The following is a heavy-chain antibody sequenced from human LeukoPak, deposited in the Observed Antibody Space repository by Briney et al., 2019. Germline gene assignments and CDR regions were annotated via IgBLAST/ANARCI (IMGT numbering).Heavy chain of an antibody. CDR1: GGSVSSGSYY. CDR2: IYTSGST. CDR3: ARGGDWFDY. V-gene: IGHV4-61*02. D-gene: IGHD3-9*01. Sequence: PSETLSLTGTVSGGSVSSGSYYWSWIRQPAGKGLEWIGRIYTSGSTNYNPSLKSRVTISVDTSKNQFSLKLSSVTAADTAVYYCARGGDWFDYWGQGTLVTVSS. J-gene: IGHJ4*02.